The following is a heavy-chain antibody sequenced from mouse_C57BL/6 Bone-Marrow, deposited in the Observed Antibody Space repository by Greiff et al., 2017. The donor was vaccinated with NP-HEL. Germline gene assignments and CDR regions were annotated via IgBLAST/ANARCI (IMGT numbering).Heavy chain of an antibody. V-gene: IGHV5-4*01. Sequence: EVQGVESGGGLVKPGGSLKLSCAASGFTFSSYALSWVRQTPEKRLEWVATISDGGSYTYYPDNVKGRFTISRDKAKNYWYLQMSHLKSEDTAMYYCARDLMATVVAHYYAMDYWGQGTSVTVSS. CDR2: ISDGGSYT. CDR1: GFTFSSYA. J-gene: IGHJ4*01. D-gene: IGHD1-1*01. CDR3: ARDLMATVVAHYYAMDY.